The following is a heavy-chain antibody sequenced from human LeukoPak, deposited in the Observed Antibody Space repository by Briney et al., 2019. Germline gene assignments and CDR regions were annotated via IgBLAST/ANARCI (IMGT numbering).Heavy chain of an antibody. CDR3: ARVPMVRGAHYMDV. J-gene: IGHJ6*03. CDR2: MSYSGST. V-gene: IGHV4-4*02. D-gene: IGHD3-10*01. Sequence: SETLSLTCAVSGGSISSSNWWSWVRQPPGKGLEWIGYMSYSGSTNYNPSLKSRVTISVDTSKNQFSLKLSSVTAADTAVYYCARVPMVRGAHYMDVWGKGTTVTISS. CDR1: GGSISSSNW.